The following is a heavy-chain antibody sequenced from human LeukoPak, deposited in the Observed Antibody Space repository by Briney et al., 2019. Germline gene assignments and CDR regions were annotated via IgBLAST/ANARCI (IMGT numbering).Heavy chain of an antibody. CDR1: GGTFSSYA. CDR2: IIPIFGTA. CDR3: ARGSRDGYNYFDY. Sequence: ASVKVSCKASGGTFSSYAISWVRQAPGQGLEWMGGIIPIFGTANYAQKFQGRVTITADKSTSTAYMELSSLRSEDTAVYYCARGSRDGYNYFDYWGQGTLVTVSS. V-gene: IGHV1-69*06. D-gene: IGHD5-24*01. J-gene: IGHJ4*02.